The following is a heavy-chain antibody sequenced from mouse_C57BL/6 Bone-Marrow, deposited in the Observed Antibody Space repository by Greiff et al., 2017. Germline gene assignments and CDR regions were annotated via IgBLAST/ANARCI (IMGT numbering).Heavy chain of an antibody. Sequence: VQLKESGPVLVKPGASVKMSCTASGYTFTDYYMNWVKQSHGKSLEWIGVINPYNCGTSYNQKFKGKATLTVYKSSSTAYMELNSLTSEDSAVYYCARCSNYRYFDYFDYWGQGTTLTVSS. V-gene: IGHV1-19*01. CDR2: INPYNCGT. D-gene: IGHD2-5*01. CDR3: ARCSNYRYFDYFDY. CDR1: GYTFTDYY. J-gene: IGHJ2*01.